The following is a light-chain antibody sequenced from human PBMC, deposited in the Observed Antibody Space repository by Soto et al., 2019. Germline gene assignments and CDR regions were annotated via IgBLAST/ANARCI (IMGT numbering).Light chain of an antibody. CDR3: QQYNSYSPKT. V-gene: IGKV1-5*01. Sequence: DIQMTQSPSTLSASVGDRVTITCRASQSISSWLAWYKQKPGKAPKLLIYDASSLESGVPSRFSGSGTGTKFTLTISSLQPDDFATYYCQQYNSYSPKTFGQGTKVDIK. CDR2: DAS. J-gene: IGKJ1*01. CDR1: QSISSW.